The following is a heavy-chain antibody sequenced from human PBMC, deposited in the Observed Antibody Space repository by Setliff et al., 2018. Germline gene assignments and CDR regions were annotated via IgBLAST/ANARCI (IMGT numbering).Heavy chain of an antibody. CDR2: IKQDGSVK. D-gene: IGHD3-10*01. CDR1: GFTLSSYW. V-gene: IGHV3-7*01. CDR3: ARDPFGNPVFDP. J-gene: IGHJ5*02. Sequence: GGSLRLSCEASGFTLSSYWMNWVRQAPGKGLEWVANIKQDGSVKNYVDSVKGRFSISRDNTKNSLYLQMNSLRAEDTAVYYCARDPFGNPVFDPWGQGTLVTVS.